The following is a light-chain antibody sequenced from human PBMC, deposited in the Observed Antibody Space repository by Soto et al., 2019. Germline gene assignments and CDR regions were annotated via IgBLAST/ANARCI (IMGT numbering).Light chain of an antibody. CDR3: CSYGGGNNFYV. V-gene: IGLV2-8*01. J-gene: IGLJ1*01. CDR1: SSDIGTYDY. CDR2: EVS. Sequence: LTQPPSASGSPGQSVTISCTGTSSDIGTYDYVSWYQHLPDKAPKLIIYEVSKRPSGVPDRFSGSKSGNTASLTVSGLQAEDEGDYYCCSYGGGNNFYVFGTGTKATV.